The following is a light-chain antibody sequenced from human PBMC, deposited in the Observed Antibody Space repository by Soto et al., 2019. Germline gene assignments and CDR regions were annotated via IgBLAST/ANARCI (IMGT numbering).Light chain of an antibody. V-gene: IGKV3-20*01. CDR2: GAS. CDR3: QQYNNWPPIT. J-gene: IGKJ5*01. CDR1: QSVTSNY. Sequence: EMVLTQSPGTLSLSPGERATLSCGASQSVTSNYLAWYQQKPGQAPRLLIFGASTRATGIPDRFSGSGSGTDFTLTISRLEPEDFAVYYCQQYNNWPPITFGQGTRLEIK.